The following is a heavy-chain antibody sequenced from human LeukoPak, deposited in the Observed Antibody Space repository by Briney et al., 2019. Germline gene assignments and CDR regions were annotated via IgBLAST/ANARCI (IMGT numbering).Heavy chain of an antibody. V-gene: IGHV3-21*01. J-gene: IGHJ4*02. CDR1: GFTFSSYS. CDR2: ISSSSSYI. CDR3: AREKAAAGTLIY. D-gene: IGHD6-13*01. Sequence: GGSLRLSCAASGFTFSSYSMNWVRQAPGKGLEWVSSISSSSSYIYYADSVKGRFTISRDNAKNSLYLQMNSLRAEGTAVYYCAREKAAAGTLIYWGQGTLVTVSS.